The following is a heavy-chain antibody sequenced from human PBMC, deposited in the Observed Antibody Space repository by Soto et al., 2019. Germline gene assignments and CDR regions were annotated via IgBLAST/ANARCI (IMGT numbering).Heavy chain of an antibody. Sequence: QLQLQESGSGLVKPSPTLSLTCAVSGDSISSGGYSWNWIRQPPGKGLEWIGYIYHSGGTDYNPSLKRRVTITVDSSNNQFSLKLSSVTAADTAVYYCARDSRSGYYLDYWGQGTLVTVSS. CDR3: ARDSRSGYYLDY. CDR2: IYHSGGT. J-gene: IGHJ4*02. V-gene: IGHV4-30-2*01. D-gene: IGHD3-22*01. CDR1: GDSISSGGYS.